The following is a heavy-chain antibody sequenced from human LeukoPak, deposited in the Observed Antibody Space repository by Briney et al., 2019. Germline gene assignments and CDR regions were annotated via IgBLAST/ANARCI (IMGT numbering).Heavy chain of an antibody. J-gene: IGHJ4*02. CDR2: ISAYNGNT. CDR3: ARRDGGIYYYGSGSQPFDY. CDR1: GYTFTSYG. D-gene: IGHD3-10*01. Sequence: GASVKVSCKASGYTFTSYGISWVRQAPGQGLEWMGWISAYNGNTNYAQKLQGRVTMTTDTSTSTAYMELRRLRSDDTAVYYCARRDGGIYYYGSGSQPFDYWGQGTLVTVSS. V-gene: IGHV1-18*01.